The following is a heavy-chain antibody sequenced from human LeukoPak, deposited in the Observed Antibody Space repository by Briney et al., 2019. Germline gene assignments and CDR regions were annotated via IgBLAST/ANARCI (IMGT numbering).Heavy chain of an antibody. Sequence: SETLSLTCAVFGGSISSGEYSWSWIRQPPGKGLEWIGYIYHSGSTYYNPSLKSRVTISIDTSKNQFSLKLSSVTAADTAVYYCAREAFCGGDCYSYYWGQGTLVTVSS. CDR2: IYHSGST. CDR1: GGSISSGEYS. D-gene: IGHD2-21*02. CDR3: AREAFCGGDCYSYY. V-gene: IGHV4-30-2*01. J-gene: IGHJ4*02.